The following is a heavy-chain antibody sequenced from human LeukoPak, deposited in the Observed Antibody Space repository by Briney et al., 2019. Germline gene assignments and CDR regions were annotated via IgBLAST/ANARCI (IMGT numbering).Heavy chain of an antibody. D-gene: IGHD3-10*01. CDR3: ARGLWFGESRPYYYDY. V-gene: IGHV4-34*01. Sequence: SETLSLTCAVYGGSFSGYYWSWIRQPPGKGLEWIVEINDSGSTDYNPSLRSRVTISVDTSMNQFSLKMRSVTAADTADYYCARGLWFGESRPYYYDYWGQGNLVTV. J-gene: IGHJ4*02. CDR1: GGSFSGYY. CDR2: INDSGST.